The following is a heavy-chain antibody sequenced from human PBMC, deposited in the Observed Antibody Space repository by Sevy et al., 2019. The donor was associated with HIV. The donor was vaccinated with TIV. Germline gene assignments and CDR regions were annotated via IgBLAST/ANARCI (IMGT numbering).Heavy chain of an antibody. J-gene: IGHJ6*03. CDR2: IYKTGST. CDR1: GGSVSSGTYY. D-gene: IGHD3-16*01. CDR3: ARVPRGQLWYSGSLGGYYYHMDV. V-gene: IGHV4-61*01. Sequence: SETLSLSCSVSGGSVSSGTYYWSWIRQPPGKGLEWIGHIYKTGSTNYKLSLQSRVTISVDTSTNQFSLWLRSVTAADTAGYYCARVPRGQLWYSGSLGGYYYHMDVWGKGTTVTVSS.